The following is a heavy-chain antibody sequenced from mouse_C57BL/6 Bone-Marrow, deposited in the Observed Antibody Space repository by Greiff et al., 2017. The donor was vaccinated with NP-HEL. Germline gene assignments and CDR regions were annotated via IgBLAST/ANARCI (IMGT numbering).Heavy chain of an antibody. D-gene: IGHD2-4*01. CDR2: IDPENGDT. CDR3: TTEGYYDYGTGYYYAMDY. Sequence: EVQLQQSGAELVRPGASVMLSCTASGFNIKDDYMHWVKQRPEQGLEWIGWIDPENGDTEYASKFQGKATITADTSSNTAYLQLSSLTSEDTAVYYCTTEGYYDYGTGYYYAMDYWGQGTSVTVSS. V-gene: IGHV14-4*01. CDR1: GFNIKDDY. J-gene: IGHJ4*01.